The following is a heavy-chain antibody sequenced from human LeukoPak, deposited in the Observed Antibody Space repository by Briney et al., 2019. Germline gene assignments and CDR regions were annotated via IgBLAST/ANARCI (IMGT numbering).Heavy chain of an antibody. CDR2: IGTAGDT. V-gene: IGHV3-13*04. J-gene: IGHJ4*02. D-gene: IGHD2-2*01. CDR3: AKDFAPAAMPRWDFDY. Sequence: GGSLRLSCAASGFTFSSYDMHWVRQATGKGLEWVSAIGTAGDTYYADSVKGRFTISRDNSKNTLYLQMNSLRAEDTAVYYCAKDFAPAAMPRWDFDYWGQGTLVTVSS. CDR1: GFTFSSYD.